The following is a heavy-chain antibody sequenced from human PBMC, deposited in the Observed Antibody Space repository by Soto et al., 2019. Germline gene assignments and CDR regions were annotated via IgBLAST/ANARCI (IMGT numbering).Heavy chain of an antibody. CDR2: VYYSGST. V-gene: IGHV4-61*01. CDR3: ARHGGGGYMEYGMDV. J-gene: IGHJ6*02. CDR1: GGSVSSGSYY. D-gene: IGHD3-16*01. Sequence: SETLSLTCSVSGGSVSSGSYYWSWIRQPPGKGLEWIGYVYYSGSTTYNPSLKSRVAISVDTSKNQFSLKLSSVTAADTAMYYCARHGGGGYMEYGMDVWGQGTTVTVSS.